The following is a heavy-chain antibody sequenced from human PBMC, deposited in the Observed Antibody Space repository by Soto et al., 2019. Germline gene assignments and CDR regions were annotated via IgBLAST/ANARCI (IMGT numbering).Heavy chain of an antibody. CDR2: INHSGST. D-gene: IGHD4-17*01. CDR3: ARTHDYGDSGWFDP. J-gene: IGHJ5*02. V-gene: IGHV4-34*01. CDR1: GGSFSGYY. Sequence: SETLSLTCAVYGGSFSGYYWSWIRQPPGKGLEWIGEINHSGSTNYNPSLKSRVTISVDTSKNQFSLKLSSVTAADTAVYYCARTHDYGDSGWFDPWGQGTLVTVSS.